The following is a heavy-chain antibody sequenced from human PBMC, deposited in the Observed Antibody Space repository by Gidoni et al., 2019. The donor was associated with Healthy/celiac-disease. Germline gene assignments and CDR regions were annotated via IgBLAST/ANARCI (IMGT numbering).Heavy chain of an antibody. CDR1: GFTSGSDS. J-gene: IGHJ3*02. Sequence: EVQLVESGGGLGKPGGSLRHACAASGFTSGSDSMTWFRQAPGKGLEVVSSISSSRSSIYYADSVKGRFTISRDNANTSLFLRMNSLRAEDTAVYYCARDTSITMLGRGADGAFDIWGQGTIVTVSS. V-gene: IGHV3-21*01. D-gene: IGHD3-10*02. CDR2: ISSSRSSI. CDR3: ARDTSITMLGRGADGAFDI.